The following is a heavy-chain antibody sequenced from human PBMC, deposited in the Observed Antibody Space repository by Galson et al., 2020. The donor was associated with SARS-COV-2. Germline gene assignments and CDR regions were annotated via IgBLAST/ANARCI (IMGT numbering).Heavy chain of an antibody. CDR2: INPNSGGT. CDR3: AREGRDSSGWYTADY. V-gene: IGHV1-2*02. Sequence: ASVKVSCKASGYTFTGYYMHWVRQAPGQGLEWMGWINPNSGGTNYAQKFQGRVTMTRDTSISTAYMELSRLRSDDTAVYYCAREGRDSSGWYTADYWGQGTLVTVSS. CDR1: GYTFTGYY. D-gene: IGHD6-19*01. J-gene: IGHJ4*02.